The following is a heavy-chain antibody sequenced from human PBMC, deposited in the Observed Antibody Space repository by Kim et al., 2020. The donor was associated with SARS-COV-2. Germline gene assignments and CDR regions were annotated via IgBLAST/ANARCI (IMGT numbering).Heavy chain of an antibody. CDR2: ISVYNGNT. V-gene: IGHV1-18*01. J-gene: IGHJ4*02. Sequence: ASVKVSCKASGYTFTSYGISWVRQAPGQGLEWMGWISVYNGNTNYAQKLQGRVTMTTDTSTSPAYMELRSLRSDDTAVDYCARTYYDFWSGHDPFDYWGQGTLVTVSS. CDR3: ARTYYDFWSGHDPFDY. CDR1: GYTFTSYG. D-gene: IGHD3-3*01.